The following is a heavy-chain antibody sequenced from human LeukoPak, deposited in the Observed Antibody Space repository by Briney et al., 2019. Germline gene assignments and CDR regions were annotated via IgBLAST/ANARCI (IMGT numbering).Heavy chain of an antibody. CDR2: MYATGST. D-gene: IGHD3-9*01. Sequence: SETLSLTCTVSGDSISSSYWNWIRQPAGMGLEWIGRMYATGSTDYNTPLKSRVTMSLDKSKNQFSLNLSSVTAADTAVYYCARAPDMSSYDETGFYYFDHWGRGTLVTVSS. V-gene: IGHV4-4*07. CDR3: ARAPDMSSYDETGFYYFDH. CDR1: GDSISSSY. J-gene: IGHJ4*02.